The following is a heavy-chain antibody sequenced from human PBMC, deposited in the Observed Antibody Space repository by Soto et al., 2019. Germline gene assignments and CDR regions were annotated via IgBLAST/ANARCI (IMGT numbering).Heavy chain of an antibody. Sequence: VQLVESGGGVVLPGRSVRLSCEVSGFTFSDFGLDWVRQAPGKGLEWVAIISHAGSKRFYADSVKGRFTISRDNSKNTLYLQMSSLRPEDTALYYCAKTATYVDGYDNTGYSSEDYWGHGTLVTVSS. D-gene: IGHD3-22*01. CDR3: AKTATYVDGYDNTGYSSEDY. CDR1: GFTFSDFG. CDR2: ISHAGSKR. J-gene: IGHJ4*01. V-gene: IGHV3-30*18.